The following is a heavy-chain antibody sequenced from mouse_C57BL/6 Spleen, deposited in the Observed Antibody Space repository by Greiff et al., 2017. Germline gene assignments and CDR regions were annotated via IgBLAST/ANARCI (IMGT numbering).Heavy chain of an antibody. CDR2: IDPSDSYT. J-gene: IGHJ4*01. CDR3: ARDRGSKGNAMDY. CDR1: GYTFTSYW. Sequence: QVQLQQSGAELVKPGASVKLSCKASGYTFTSYWMQWVKQRPGQGLEWIGEIDPSDSYTNYNQKFKGKATLTVDTSSSTAYMQLSSLTSEDSAVYYCARDRGSKGNAMDYWGQGTSVTVSS. D-gene: IGHD1-1*01. V-gene: IGHV1-50*01.